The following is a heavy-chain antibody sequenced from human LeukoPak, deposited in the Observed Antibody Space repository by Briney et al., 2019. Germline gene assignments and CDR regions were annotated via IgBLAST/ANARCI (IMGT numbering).Heavy chain of an antibody. V-gene: IGHV3-30*02. J-gene: IGHJ4*02. CDR3: ARSYYYDSSGTPDY. Sequence: GGSLRLSCAASGFTFNTYGMHWLRQAPGKGLEWVAFTRHDGSNDYYTDSVKGRFTISRGNSKNTLYLQMNSLRAEDTAVYYCARSYYYDSSGTPDYWGQGTLVTVSS. CDR1: GFTFNTYG. CDR2: TRHDGSND. D-gene: IGHD3-22*01.